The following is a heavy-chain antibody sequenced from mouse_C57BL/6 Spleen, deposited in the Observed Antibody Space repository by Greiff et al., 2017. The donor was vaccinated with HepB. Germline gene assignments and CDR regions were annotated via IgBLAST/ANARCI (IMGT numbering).Heavy chain of an antibody. V-gene: IGHV1-39*01. CDR2: INPNSGTT. CDR1: GYSFTDFN. CDR3: ARSSSQLAVAMDY. J-gene: IGHJ4*01. Sequence: EVQGVESGRELVKSGASVKISCKASGYSFTDFNMNWVKQSNGKSLEWIGVINPNSGTTSYNQNFKVKGTLIVDQSSSTAYMQLNSLTSEDSAVYYCARSSSQLAVAMDYWGQGTSVTVSS. D-gene: IGHD1-3*01.